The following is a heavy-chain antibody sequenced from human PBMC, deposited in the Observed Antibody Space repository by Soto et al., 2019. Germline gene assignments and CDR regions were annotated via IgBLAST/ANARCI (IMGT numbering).Heavy chain of an antibody. D-gene: IGHD3-3*01. V-gene: IGHV3-33*01. CDR1: GFTFSSYG. Sequence: QVQLVESGGGVVQPGRSLRLSCAASGFTFSSYGMHWVRQAPGKGLEWVAVIWYDGSNKYYADSVKGRFTISRDNSKNTLYLQMNSLRAEDTAVYYCARVFQEETTPADHYYYGMDVWGQGTTVTVSS. J-gene: IGHJ6*02. CDR3: ARVFQEETTPADHYYYGMDV. CDR2: IWYDGSNK.